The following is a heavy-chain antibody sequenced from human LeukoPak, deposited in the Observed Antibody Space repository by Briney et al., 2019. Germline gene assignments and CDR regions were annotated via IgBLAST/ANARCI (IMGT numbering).Heavy chain of an antibody. V-gene: IGHV4-59*01. CDR3: ARDHGYFGMDV. J-gene: IGHJ6*02. CDR1: GGSIGNYY. Sequence: PSETLSLTCIVSGGSIGNYYWNWIRQPPGKGLEWIGYTSYRGNTIYNPSLKSRVTISIDPFKNQLSLKVTSVTAADTAVYYCARDHGYFGMDVWGQGTTVTISS. CDR2: TSYRGNT.